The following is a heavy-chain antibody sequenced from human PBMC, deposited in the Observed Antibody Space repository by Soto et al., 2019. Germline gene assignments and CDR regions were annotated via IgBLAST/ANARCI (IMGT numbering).Heavy chain of an antibody. V-gene: IGHV4-39*07. D-gene: IGHD3-22*01. CDR1: GDSISTNSYS. Sequence: PSETLSLTCTVSGDSISTNSYSWGWIRQPPGQGLEWIGLFYYSGSTHYNPSLKSRLTVSVDRSKNQFSLKLSSVTAADTAVYYCARYDYDNNIYSIDYWGQGALVTVSS. CDR2: FYYSGST. J-gene: IGHJ4*02. CDR3: ARYDYDNNIYSIDY.